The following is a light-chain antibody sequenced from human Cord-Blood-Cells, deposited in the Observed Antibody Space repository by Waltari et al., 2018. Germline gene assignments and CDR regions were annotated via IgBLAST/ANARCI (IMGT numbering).Light chain of an antibody. J-gene: IGKJ2*01. V-gene: IGKV1-5*03. CDR2: KAS. Sequence: DIQMTQSPSTLSASVGDRVNITCRASQSISSWLAWYQQKPGKAPKLLIYKASSLESGVPSRFSGSGSGTEFTLTISSLQPDDFATYYCQQYNRYTFGQGTKLEIK. CDR1: QSISSW. CDR3: QQYNRYT.